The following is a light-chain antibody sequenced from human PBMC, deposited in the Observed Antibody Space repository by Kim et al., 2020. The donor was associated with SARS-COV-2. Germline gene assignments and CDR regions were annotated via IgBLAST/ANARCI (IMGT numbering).Light chain of an antibody. J-gene: IGKJ2*01. CDR1: HSVSSN. V-gene: IGKV3-15*01. CDR2: GAS. Sequence: VSPGEGAPLSCRASHSVSSNLAWYQQKPGQAPRLLIYGASTRATGIPARFSGSGSGTEFTLTISSLQSEDFAVYYCHQYSDWPPYTFGQGTKLEI. CDR3: HQYSDWPPYT.